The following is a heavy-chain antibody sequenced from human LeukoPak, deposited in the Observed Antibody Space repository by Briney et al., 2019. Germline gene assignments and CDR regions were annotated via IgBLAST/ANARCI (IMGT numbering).Heavy chain of an antibody. Sequence: PGGSLRLSCAASGFTFSSYEMNWVRQAPGKGLEWVSYISSSSSTIYYADSVKGRFTISRDNAKNSLYLQMNSLRAEDTAVYYCARAGDFDWLLDLFDYWGQGTLVTVSS. J-gene: IGHJ4*02. D-gene: IGHD3-9*01. V-gene: IGHV3-48*03. CDR3: ARAGDFDWLLDLFDY. CDR2: ISSSSSTI. CDR1: GFTFSSYE.